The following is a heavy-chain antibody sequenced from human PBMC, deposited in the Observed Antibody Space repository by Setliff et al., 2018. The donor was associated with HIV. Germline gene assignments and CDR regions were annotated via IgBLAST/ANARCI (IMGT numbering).Heavy chain of an antibody. D-gene: IGHD3-10*01. V-gene: IGHV4-39*02. J-gene: IGHJ5*02. CDR3: ARERSALLWKNWFDP. CDR2: MHYRGTT. CDR1: GDSMSSKSNH. Sequence: PSETLSLTCTVSGDSMSSKSNHWGWIRQPPGKGLEWIGSMHYRGTTSYNPSLKSRVTIFVDTSKNQFSLKLSSVTAADTAVYYCARERSALLWKNWFDPWGQGTLVTVSS.